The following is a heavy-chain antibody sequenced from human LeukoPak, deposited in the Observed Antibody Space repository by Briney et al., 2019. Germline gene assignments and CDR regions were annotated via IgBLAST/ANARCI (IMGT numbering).Heavy chain of an antibody. J-gene: IGHJ6*03. Sequence: GESLKISCAASGFTFSSYAMHWVRQAPGKGLEYVSAISSNGGSTYYANSVKGRFTISRDNSKNTLYLQMGSLRAEDMAVYYCARRPYYYYYMDVWGKGTTVTVSS. CDR3: ARRPYYYYYMDV. CDR1: GFTFSSYA. CDR2: ISSNGGST. V-gene: IGHV3-64*01.